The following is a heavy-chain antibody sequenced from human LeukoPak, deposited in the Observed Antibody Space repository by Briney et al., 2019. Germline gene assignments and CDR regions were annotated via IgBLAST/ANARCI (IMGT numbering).Heavy chain of an antibody. V-gene: IGHV3-30*02. D-gene: IGHD5-24*01. J-gene: IGHJ3*02. Sequence: GGSLRLSCAASGFTFSSYGMHWVRQAPGKGLEWVAFIRYDGSNKYYADSVKGRFTISRGNSKNTLYLQMNSLRVEDTATYYCAKGGYIGYNGLFDMWGQGTMVTVSS. CDR3: AKGGYIGYNGLFDM. CDR1: GFTFSSYG. CDR2: IRYDGSNK.